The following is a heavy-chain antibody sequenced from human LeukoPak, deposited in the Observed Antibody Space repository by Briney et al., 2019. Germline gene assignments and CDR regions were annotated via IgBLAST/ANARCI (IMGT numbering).Heavy chain of an antibody. D-gene: IGHD3-9*01. J-gene: IGHJ4*02. V-gene: IGHV3-66*03. Sequence: GGSLRLSCTVSGFTVSSNSMSWVRQAPGKGLEWVSFIYSDNTHYSDSVKGRFTISRDNSKNTLYLQMNSLRAEDTAVYYCAREIGDYDILTGYYVGRNYFDYWGQGTLVTVSS. CDR3: AREIGDYDILTGYYVGRNYFDY. CDR1: GFTVSSNS. CDR2: IYSDNT.